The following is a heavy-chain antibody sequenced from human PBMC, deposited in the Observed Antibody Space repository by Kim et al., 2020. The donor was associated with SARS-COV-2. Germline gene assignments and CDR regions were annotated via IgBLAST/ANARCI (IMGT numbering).Heavy chain of an antibody. D-gene: IGHD7-27*01. CDR2: INHSGST. V-gene: IGHV4-34*01. J-gene: IGHJ3*02. CDR3: ARERPGWGFAFDI. CDR1: GGSFSGYY. Sequence: SETLSLTCAVYGGSFSGYYWSWIRQPPGKGLEWIGEINHSGSTNYNPSLKSRVTISVDTSKNQFSLKLSSVTAADTAVYYCARERPGWGFAFDIWGQGT.